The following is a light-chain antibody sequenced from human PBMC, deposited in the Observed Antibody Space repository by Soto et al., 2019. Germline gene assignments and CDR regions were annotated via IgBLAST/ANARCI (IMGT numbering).Light chain of an antibody. Sequence: QSALTQPASVSGSPGQSITISCTGASCDVGGYDYVSWYQQHPGKAPKLMIYEVSNRPSGVSNRFSGSKSANTASLTISGLQAEDEADYYCTSYTRSNTDVFGTGTKVTVL. V-gene: IGLV2-14*01. CDR3: TSYTRSNTDV. J-gene: IGLJ1*01. CDR2: EVS. CDR1: SCDVGGYDY.